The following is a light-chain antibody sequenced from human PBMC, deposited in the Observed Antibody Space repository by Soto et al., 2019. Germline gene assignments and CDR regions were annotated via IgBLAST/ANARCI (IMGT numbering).Light chain of an antibody. CDR2: GAS. V-gene: IGKV3-15*01. CDR1: QTIGNS. J-gene: IGKJ2*01. CDR3: QYLGA. Sequence: EMDMTQSPATLSVSPGERATLSCRAAQTIGNSLGWYQQKPGQAPRLLIYGASIRATGIPARFSGTGSGTEFTLTIRSLQTEDSATYYCQYLGAFGPGTKLEIK.